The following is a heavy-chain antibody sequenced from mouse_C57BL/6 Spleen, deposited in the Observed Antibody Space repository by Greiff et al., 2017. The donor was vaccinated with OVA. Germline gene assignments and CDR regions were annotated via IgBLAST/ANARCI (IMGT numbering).Heavy chain of an antibody. Sequence: QVQLQQPGAELVKPGASVKLSCKASGYTFTSYWMHWVKQRPGQGLEWIGMIHPNSGSTNYNEKFKSKATLTVDKSSSTAYMQLSSLTSEDSAVYYCARWEDGYYPLYAMDYWGQGTSVTVSS. CDR1: GYTFTSYW. CDR2: IHPNSGST. V-gene: IGHV1-64*01. D-gene: IGHD2-3*01. CDR3: ARWEDGYYPLYAMDY. J-gene: IGHJ4*01.